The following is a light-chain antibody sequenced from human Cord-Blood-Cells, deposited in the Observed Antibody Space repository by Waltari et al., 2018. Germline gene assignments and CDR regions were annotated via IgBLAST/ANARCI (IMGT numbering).Light chain of an antibody. CDR3: QQYYSTPWT. CDR2: WAS. Sequence: DIVMTQSPDSLAVSLGERDTINRTSRQRVLYSSNNKNYLAWYQQKPGQPPKLLIYWASTRESGVPDRFSGSGSGTDFTLTISSLQAEDVAVYYCQQYYSTPWTFGQGTKVEIK. V-gene: IGKV4-1*01. CDR1: QRVLYSSNNKNY. J-gene: IGKJ1*01.